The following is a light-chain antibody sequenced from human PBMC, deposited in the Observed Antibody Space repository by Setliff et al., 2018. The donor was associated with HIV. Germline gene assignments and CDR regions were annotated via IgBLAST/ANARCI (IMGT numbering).Light chain of an antibody. Sequence: YELTQPPSVSVAPGKTARITCGGNNIGSKSVHWYQQKPGQAPVLVVYDDNDRPSGIPERFSGSNSGNTATLTISRVEAGDEAGYYCQVWDSSSDHHVFGTGTKVTVL. V-gene: IGLV3-21*03. CDR1: NIGSKS. CDR2: DDN. J-gene: IGLJ1*01. CDR3: QVWDSSSDHHV.